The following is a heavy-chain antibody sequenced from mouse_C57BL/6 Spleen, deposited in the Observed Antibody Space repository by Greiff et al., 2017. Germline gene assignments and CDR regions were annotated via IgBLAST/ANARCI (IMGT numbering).Heavy chain of an antibody. CDR1: GYSITSGYY. V-gene: IGHV3-6*01. CDR2: ISYDGSN. J-gene: IGHJ2*01. Sequence: EVKLEESGPGLVKPSQSLSLTCSVTGYSITSGYYWNWIRQFPGNKLEWMGYISYDGSNNYNPSLKNRIPITRDTSKNQFFLKLNSVTTEDTATYYCARERDYGSSLDYWGQGTTLTVSS. D-gene: IGHD1-1*01. CDR3: ARERDYGSSLDY.